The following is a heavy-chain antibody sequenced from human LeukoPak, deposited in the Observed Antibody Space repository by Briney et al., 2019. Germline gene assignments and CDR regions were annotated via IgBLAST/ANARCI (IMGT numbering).Heavy chain of an antibody. CDR3: ARGGYDSSGYYPFGFDY. D-gene: IGHD3-22*01. V-gene: IGHV4-31*03. CDR1: GGSISSGGYY. J-gene: IGHJ4*02. Sequence: PSQTLSLTCTVSGGSISSGGYYWSWIRQHPGKGLEWIGYIYYSGSTYYNPSLKSRVTISVDTSKNQFSLKLSSVTAADTAVYYCARGGYDSSGYYPFGFDYWGQGTLVTVSS. CDR2: IYYSGST.